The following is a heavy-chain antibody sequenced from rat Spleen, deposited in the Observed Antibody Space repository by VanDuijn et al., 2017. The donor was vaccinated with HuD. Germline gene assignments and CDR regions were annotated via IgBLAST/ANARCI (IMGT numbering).Heavy chain of an antibody. J-gene: IGHJ3*01. CDR2: ISYDGSST. V-gene: IGHV5-29*01. Sequence: EVQLVESDGDLVQPGRSLKLSCAASGLTFSAYYMAWVRQAPTKGLEWVATISYDGSSTYYRDSVKGRFTISRDNAKNTLYLQMDGLRSEDTATYYCARHYYYDGYWFAYWGQGTLVTVSS. CDR3: ARHYYYDGYWFAY. CDR1: GLTFSAYY. D-gene: IGHD1-12*03.